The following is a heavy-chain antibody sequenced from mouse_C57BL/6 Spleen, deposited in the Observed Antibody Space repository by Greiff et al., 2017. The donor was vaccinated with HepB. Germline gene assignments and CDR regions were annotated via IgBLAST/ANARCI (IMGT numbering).Heavy chain of an antibody. D-gene: IGHD1-1*01. V-gene: IGHV1-64*01. CDR1: GYTFTSYW. J-gene: IGHJ2*01. Sequence: QVQLQQPGAELVKPGASVKLSCKASGYTFTSYWMHWVKQRPGQGLEWIGMIHPNSGSTNYNEKFKSKATLTVDKSSSTAYVQLSSLTSEDSAVYYCARGYYHYFDYWGQGTTLTVSS. CDR3: ARGYYHYFDY. CDR2: IHPNSGST.